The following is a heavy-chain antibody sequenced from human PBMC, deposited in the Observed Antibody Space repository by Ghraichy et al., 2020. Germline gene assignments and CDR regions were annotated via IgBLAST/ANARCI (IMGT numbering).Heavy chain of an antibody. CDR3: AKAYSLSGSYLPFDS. CDR2: IDSSGSVT. D-gene: IGHD3-22*01. J-gene: IGHJ5*01. V-gene: IGHV3-23*05. Sequence: GESLNISCAASGFTFSSNTMNWVRQAPGEGLEWVSAIDSSGSVTNYGDSVRGRFTVSRDNSKNTLYLQMNSLKLEDTAVYYCAKAYSLSGSYLPFDSWGQGTRVTVSS. CDR1: GFTFSSNT.